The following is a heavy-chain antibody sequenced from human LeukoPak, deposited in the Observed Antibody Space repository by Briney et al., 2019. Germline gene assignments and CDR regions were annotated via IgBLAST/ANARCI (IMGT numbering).Heavy chain of an antibody. V-gene: IGHV3-33*01. D-gene: IGHD3-10*01. J-gene: IGHJ4*02. CDR3: ARDIFGSGSYPDF. CDR1: GFAFNTYA. CDR2: IWHDGSHK. Sequence: GGSLRLSCAASGFAFNTYAMHWVRQAPGQGLEWVALIWHDGSHKFYSNSVRGQFTISRDNSKNTVSLQMNNLRPEATAVYYCARDIFGSGSYPDFWGQGNLVTVSS.